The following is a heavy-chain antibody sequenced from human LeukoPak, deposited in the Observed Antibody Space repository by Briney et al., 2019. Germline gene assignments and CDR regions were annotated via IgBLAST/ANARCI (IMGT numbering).Heavy chain of an antibody. CDR2: IHSNGYT. Sequence: PSETLSLTCTVSGGSISGYYWTWIRQPPGQGLEWIAYIHSNGYTNYNPSLRSRVTISVDPSKNQFSLTVTPVTAADTAIYYCAQRQGPMSGPYDYFDPWGQGALVTVSS. CDR3: AQRQGPMSGPYDYFDP. D-gene: IGHD5-12*01. CDR1: GGSISGYY. J-gene: IGHJ5*02. V-gene: IGHV4-4*09.